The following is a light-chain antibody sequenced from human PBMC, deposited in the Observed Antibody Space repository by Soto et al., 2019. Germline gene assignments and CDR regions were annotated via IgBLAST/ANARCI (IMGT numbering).Light chain of an antibody. Sequence: DIQMTQSPSSLSASVGDRVTITCRASQSISSYLNWYQQKPGKAPKLLIYAASSLQSGVPSRSSGSGSGTDFTLTISSLQPEDFATYYCQQSYNTPWTFGQGTKVEVK. CDR1: QSISSY. CDR2: AAS. CDR3: QQSYNTPWT. V-gene: IGKV1-39*01. J-gene: IGKJ1*01.